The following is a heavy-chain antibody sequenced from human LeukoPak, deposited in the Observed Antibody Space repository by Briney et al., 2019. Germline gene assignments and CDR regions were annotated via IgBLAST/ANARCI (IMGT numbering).Heavy chain of an antibody. V-gene: IGHV3-21*01. J-gene: IGHJ3*01. Sequence: GGFLRLSCAASGFTFSSYAMHWVRQAPGKGLEWVSSISSSSSYIYYADSVKGRFSISRDNAKNSLYLQINSLRAEDTAVYYCARDPWSFDAFDFWGQGTMVTVSA. D-gene: IGHD2-8*02. CDR3: ARDPWSFDAFDF. CDR1: GFTFSSYA. CDR2: ISSSSSYI.